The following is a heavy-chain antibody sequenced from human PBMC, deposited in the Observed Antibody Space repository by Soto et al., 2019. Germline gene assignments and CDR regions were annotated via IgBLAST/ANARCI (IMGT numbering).Heavy chain of an antibody. D-gene: IGHD5-18*01. CDR1: GFNVSSNY. J-gene: IGHJ5*02. Sequence: EVRLVESGGGLIQPGGSLRLSCAASGFNVSSNYMNWVRQAPGKGLEWVSVIYSGGRTYYAESVKGRFTISRDNSKNTLYLQMNSLRAEDTAVYYCAREERGYGPWGQGTLVTVSS. V-gene: IGHV3-53*01. CDR3: AREERGYGP. CDR2: IYSGGRT.